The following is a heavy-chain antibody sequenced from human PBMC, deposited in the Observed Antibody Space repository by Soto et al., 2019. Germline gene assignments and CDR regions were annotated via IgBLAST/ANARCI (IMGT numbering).Heavy chain of an antibody. D-gene: IGHD3-3*01. CDR1: GYTFTSYG. CDR2: ISAYNGNT. J-gene: IGHJ6*02. Sequence: GASVKVSCKASGYTFTSYGISWVRQAPGQGLEWMGWISAYNGNTNYAQKLQGRVTMTTDTSTSTAYMELRSLRSDDTAVYYCARGIGVVIGQTYYYYYGMDVWGQGTTVTVSS. CDR3: ARGIGVVIGQTYYYYYGMDV. V-gene: IGHV1-18*01.